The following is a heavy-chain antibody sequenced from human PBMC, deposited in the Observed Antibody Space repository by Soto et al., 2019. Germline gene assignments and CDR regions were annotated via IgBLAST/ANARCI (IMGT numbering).Heavy chain of an antibody. V-gene: IGHV3-23*01. J-gene: IGHJ3*02. CDR2: IGGGGEYT. CDR3: AKDEVAANGRADAFDI. Sequence: EVQLLESGGGLVQPGGSLTLTCIVSGFTSGKYAMSWVRQAPGKGLEWVSEIGGGGEYTNYADSVRGRFTMSRDNSKNTLYLHMSSLKVEYTAVYYCAKDEVAANGRADAFDIWGQGTVVTVSS. D-gene: IGHD2-15*01. CDR1: GFTSGKYA.